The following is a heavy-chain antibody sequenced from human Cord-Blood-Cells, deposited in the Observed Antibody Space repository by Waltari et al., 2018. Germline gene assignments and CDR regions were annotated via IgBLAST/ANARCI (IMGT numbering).Heavy chain of an antibody. CDR2: IYYSGST. V-gene: IGHV4-59*11. Sequence: QLQLQESGPGLVKPSETLSLTCTVPGGSISRHYWSWIRQPPGKGLEWIGYIYYSGSTNYNPSLKSRVTISVDTSKNQFSLKLSSVTAADTAVYYCARGEGGATIYYHGMDVWGQGTTVTVSS. J-gene: IGHJ6*02. CDR3: ARGEGGATIYYHGMDV. CDR1: GGSISRHY. D-gene: IGHD1-26*01.